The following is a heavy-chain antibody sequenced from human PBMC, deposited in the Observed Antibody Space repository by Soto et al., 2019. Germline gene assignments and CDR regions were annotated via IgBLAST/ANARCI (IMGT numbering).Heavy chain of an antibody. Sequence: GESLKISCKGSGYSFAGFWVNRGRQKAGESLEWMGRIDPSDSQTYYSPSFRGHVTISVTKSITTVFLQWSSLRASDTAMYYCARQIYDSDTGPNFQYYFDSWGQGTPVTVSS. CDR3: ARQIYDSDTGPNFQYYFDS. D-gene: IGHD3-22*01. CDR2: IDPSDSQT. J-gene: IGHJ4*02. V-gene: IGHV5-10-1*01. CDR1: GYSFAGFW.